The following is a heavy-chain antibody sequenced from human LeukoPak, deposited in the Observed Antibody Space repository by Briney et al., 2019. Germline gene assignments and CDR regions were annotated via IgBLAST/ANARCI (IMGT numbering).Heavy chain of an antibody. V-gene: IGHV3-7*01. Sequence: GGSLRLSCVGSGFSFSSYWMTWVRQAPGKGLEWVANINQDGSDRPYVDSVKGRFTISRDNAKNSLFLQMNSLRDEDTAVYYCARDPTYGMDAFEVWGQGTMVTVSS. CDR2: INQDGSDR. CDR3: ARDPTYGMDAFEV. D-gene: IGHD4-17*01. J-gene: IGHJ3*01. CDR1: GFSFSSYW.